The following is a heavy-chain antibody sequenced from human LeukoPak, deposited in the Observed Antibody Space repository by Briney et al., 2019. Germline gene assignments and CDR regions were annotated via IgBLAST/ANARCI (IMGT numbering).Heavy chain of an antibody. D-gene: IGHD5-12*01. Sequence: SETLSLTCTVSGGSINNYYWSWIRQPPGKGLEWIGYISDIGRTNYNPSLRSRVTISVDTSKNQFSLKLNSVTAADTAVYYSARPIVAAWRGAFDIWGQGTMITVSS. CDR2: ISDIGRT. J-gene: IGHJ3*02. CDR3: ARPIVAAWRGAFDI. CDR1: GGSINNYY. V-gene: IGHV4-59*01.